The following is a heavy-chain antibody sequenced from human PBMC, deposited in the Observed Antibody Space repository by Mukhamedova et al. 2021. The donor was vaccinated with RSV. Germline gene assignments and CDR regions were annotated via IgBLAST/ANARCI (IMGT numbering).Heavy chain of an antibody. D-gene: IGHD6-19*01. V-gene: IGHV4-39*01. Sequence: KSRVTISVDTSKNQFSLKLSSVTAADTAVYYCARPESGWYFDYWGQGTLVTVSS. J-gene: IGHJ4*02. CDR3: ARPESGWYFDY.